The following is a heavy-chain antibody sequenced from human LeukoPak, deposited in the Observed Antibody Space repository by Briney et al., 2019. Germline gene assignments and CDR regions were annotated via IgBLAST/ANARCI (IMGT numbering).Heavy chain of an antibody. CDR2: IYHSGST. Sequence: SETLSLTCAVSGYSISSGYYWGWIRQPPGKGLEWIGSIYHSGSTYYNPSLKSRVTISVDTSKNQFSLKLSSVTAADTAVYYCARDSLGPVLLWFGELGYWGQGTLVTVPS. CDR1: GYSISSGYY. J-gene: IGHJ4*02. V-gene: IGHV4-38-2*02. CDR3: ARDSLGPVLLWFGELGY. D-gene: IGHD3-10*01.